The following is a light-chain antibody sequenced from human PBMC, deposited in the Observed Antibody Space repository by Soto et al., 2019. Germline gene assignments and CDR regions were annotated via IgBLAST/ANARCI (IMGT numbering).Light chain of an antibody. J-gene: IGKJ4*01. CDR1: QSVSNY. CDR3: QQRSDWLT. V-gene: IGKV3-11*01. Sequence: EIVLTQSPTTLSLSPGERATLSCRASQSVSNYLAWYQLKPGQAPRLLIYDASNRATGIPARFSGSGSGTDFTLTISSLEPEDFAVYYCQQRSDWLTFGGGTKVEIK. CDR2: DAS.